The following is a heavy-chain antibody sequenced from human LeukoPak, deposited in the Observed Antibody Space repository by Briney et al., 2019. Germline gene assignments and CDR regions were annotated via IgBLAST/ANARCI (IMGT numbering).Heavy chain of an antibody. CDR3: AKRIRSDWYFDF. D-gene: IGHD3-9*01. CDR2: INHSGST. CDR1: GGSFSGYY. J-gene: IGHJ4*02. V-gene: IGHV4-34*01. Sequence: SETLSLTCAVYGGSFSGYYWSWIRQPPGKGLEWIGEINHSGSTNYNPSLKSRVTISVDTSKNQFSLKLSSVTAADTAVYYCAKRIRSDWYFDFWGQGTLVTVSS.